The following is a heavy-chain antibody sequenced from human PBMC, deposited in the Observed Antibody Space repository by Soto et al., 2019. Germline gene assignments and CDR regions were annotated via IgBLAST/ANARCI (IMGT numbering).Heavy chain of an antibody. Sequence: EVQLVESGGGLVQPGGSLRLSCEASGFTFSSYWMHWVRQAPGKGLVWVSRIKFDGSSTNYADSVRGRLTITRANAKNTVYLQINSLRDEDTTVYYCARGIRNYYGTDVWGQGTTVSVSS. D-gene: IGHD5-18*01. CDR2: IKFDGSST. CDR1: GFTFSSYW. V-gene: IGHV3-74*01. J-gene: IGHJ6*02. CDR3: ARGIRNYYGTDV.